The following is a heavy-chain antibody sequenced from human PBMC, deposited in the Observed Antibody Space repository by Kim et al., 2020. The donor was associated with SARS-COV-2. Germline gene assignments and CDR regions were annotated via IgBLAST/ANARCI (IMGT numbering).Heavy chain of an antibody. CDR1: GFTFSSYA. Sequence: GGSLRLSCAASGFTFSSYAMSWVRQAPGKGLEWVSAISGSGGSTYYADSVKGRFTISRDNSKNTLYLQMNSLRAEDTAVYYCAKDEPHGYFDWFRGERGFFDYWGQGTLVTVSS. CDR2: ISGSGGST. J-gene: IGHJ4*02. V-gene: IGHV3-23*01. D-gene: IGHD3-9*01. CDR3: AKDEPHGYFDWFRGERGFFDY.